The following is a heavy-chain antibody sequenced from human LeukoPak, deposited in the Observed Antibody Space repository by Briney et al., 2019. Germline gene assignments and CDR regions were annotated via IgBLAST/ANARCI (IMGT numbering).Heavy chain of an antibody. V-gene: IGHV4-39*01. CDR2: IYYGGST. J-gene: IGHJ6*02. CDR3: ARRSHCTGDICYPV. D-gene: IGHD2-8*02. CDR1: GDSMTSSNHY. Sequence: PSETLSLTCTVSGDSMTSSNHYWVWIRQPPGKGLEWIGSIYYGGSTYYNPSLKSRVTISQDTSKNQFSLKVNTVTAADTAVYHCARRSHCTGDICYPVWGQGTTVTVSS.